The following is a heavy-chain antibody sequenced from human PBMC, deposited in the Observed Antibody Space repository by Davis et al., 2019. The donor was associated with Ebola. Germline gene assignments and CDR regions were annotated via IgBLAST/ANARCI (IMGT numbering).Heavy chain of an antibody. Sequence: GESLKISCTASGFTFSSFWMHWVRQAPGKGLVWVSRINSDGSNTNYADSVKGRFTISRENAKNSFYLQMNSLRVGDTAVYYCARGEAAGINYYGMDVWGQGTTVTVSS. V-gene: IGHV3-74*01. CDR1: GFTFSSFW. D-gene: IGHD1-14*01. CDR3: ARGEAAGINYYGMDV. J-gene: IGHJ6*02. CDR2: INSDGSNT.